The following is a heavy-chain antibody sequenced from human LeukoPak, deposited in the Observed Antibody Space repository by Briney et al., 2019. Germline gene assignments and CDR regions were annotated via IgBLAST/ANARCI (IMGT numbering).Heavy chain of an antibody. V-gene: IGHV3-7*01. D-gene: IGHD4-17*01. CDR3: ARVSYGAFDY. J-gene: IGHJ4*02. CDR2: IKQDGSEK. Sequence: GGSLRLSCAASRFTLGTYWMTWVRQGPGKGLEWVANIKQDGSEKYYVDSVKGRFIVSRDNAKNSLFLQMSSLRAEDTGVYYCARVSYGAFDYWGQGTLVTVSS. CDR1: RFTLGTYW.